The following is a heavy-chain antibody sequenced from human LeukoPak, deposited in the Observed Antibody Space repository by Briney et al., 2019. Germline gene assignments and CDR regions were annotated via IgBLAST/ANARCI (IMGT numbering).Heavy chain of an antibody. D-gene: IGHD6-6*01. Sequence: SETLSLTCAVHGESFSAYFWSWIRQVPGKGLEWIGEIDHRGSSNYDPPLKSRATISVDTSKNHFSLSLTSVTAADTAVYYCATRSSTLTAARCFDDWGQGTVVTVSS. CDR3: ATRSSTLTAARCFDD. V-gene: IGHV4-34*01. CDR2: IDHRGSS. CDR1: GESFSAYF. J-gene: IGHJ4*03.